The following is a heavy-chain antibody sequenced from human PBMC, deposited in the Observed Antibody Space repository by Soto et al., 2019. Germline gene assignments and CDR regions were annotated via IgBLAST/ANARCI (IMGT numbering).Heavy chain of an antibody. V-gene: IGHV1-3*04. CDR2: INTVKETT. J-gene: IGHJ1*01. CDR3: ARGNSWSDFDH. Sequence: QVQLVQSGAEVKKPGASVKVSCRASGYTFSSYAIHWVRQAPGQRLEWVGWINTVKETTNYSQKFQGRVTITRDTSATIVYMDLSSLRSEDAAVYYCARGNSWSDFDHWGQGTLVTVSS. CDR1: GYTFSSYA. D-gene: IGHD6-13*01.